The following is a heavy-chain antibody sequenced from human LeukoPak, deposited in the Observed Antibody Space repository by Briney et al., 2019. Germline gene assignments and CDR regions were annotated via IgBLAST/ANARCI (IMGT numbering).Heavy chain of an antibody. V-gene: IGHV3-9*01. D-gene: IGHD5-24*01. Sequence: GGSLRLSCAASGVTFDDYGMHWVRQAPGKGLEWVSGICWNSAGIGYADSVKGRFTISRDNSKNTLYLQMNSLRAEDTAVYYCARDRHTGSRDGYNFDYWGQGTLVTVSS. CDR2: ICWNSAGI. CDR1: GVTFDDYG. J-gene: IGHJ4*02. CDR3: ARDRHTGSRDGYNFDY.